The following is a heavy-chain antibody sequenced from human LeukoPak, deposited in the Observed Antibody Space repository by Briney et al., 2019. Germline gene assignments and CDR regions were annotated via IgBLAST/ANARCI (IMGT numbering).Heavy chain of an antibody. CDR3: ARVARYYDILTGSNDAFDI. CDR1: GGSISSYY. CDR2: IYYSVST. J-gene: IGHJ3*02. V-gene: IGHV4-59*01. D-gene: IGHD3-9*01. Sequence: PSETLSLTCTVSGGSISSYYWSWIRQPPGKGLEWIGYIYYSVSTNYNPSLKSRVTISVDTSKNQFSLKLSSVTAADTAVYYCARVARYYDILTGSNDAFDIWGQGTMVTVSS.